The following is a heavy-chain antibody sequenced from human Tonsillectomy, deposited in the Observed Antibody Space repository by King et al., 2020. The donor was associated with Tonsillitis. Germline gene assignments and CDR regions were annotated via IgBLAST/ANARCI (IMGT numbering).Heavy chain of an antibody. J-gene: IGHJ4*02. Sequence: VQLVESGGGLVQPGGSLRLSCAASGFTFSSYAMSWVRQAPGKGLEWVSVISGSGGSTYYADSVKGRFTISRDNSKNTLYLQMNSLRAEDTAVYYCAKEAYSSSWYRGMTDYWGQGTPVTVSS. CDR3: AKEAYSSSWYRGMTDY. D-gene: IGHD6-13*01. CDR1: GFTFSSYA. V-gene: IGHV3-23*04. CDR2: ISGSGGST.